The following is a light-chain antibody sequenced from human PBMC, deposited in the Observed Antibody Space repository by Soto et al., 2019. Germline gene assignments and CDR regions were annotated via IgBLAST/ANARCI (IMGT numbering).Light chain of an antibody. V-gene: IGKV3-15*01. Sequence: EIVMTQSPAPLSVSPGERATLSCRASQSVSSNLAWYQQKPGQAPRLLIYGASTRATGIPDRFSGGGSGTEFTLTISSLQSEDFVVYYCQQYNSWPPITFGQGTRLEIK. CDR2: GAS. CDR1: QSVSSN. J-gene: IGKJ5*01. CDR3: QQYNSWPPIT.